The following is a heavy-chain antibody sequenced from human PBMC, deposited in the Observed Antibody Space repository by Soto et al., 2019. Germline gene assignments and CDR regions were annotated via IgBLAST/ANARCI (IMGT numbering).Heavy chain of an antibody. CDR2: INPNRGGT. CDR1: GYTFTGYY. Sequence: QVQLVQSGAEVKKPGASVKVSCKASGYTFTGYYMHWVRQAPGQGLEWMGWINPNRGGTNYAQKFQGRVTMTSDTSISTAYMELGRLRSDDTAVDYCATDLAVAGALNDYWGQGTLVTVSS. CDR3: ATDLAVAGALNDY. J-gene: IGHJ4*02. D-gene: IGHD6-19*01. V-gene: IGHV1-2*02.